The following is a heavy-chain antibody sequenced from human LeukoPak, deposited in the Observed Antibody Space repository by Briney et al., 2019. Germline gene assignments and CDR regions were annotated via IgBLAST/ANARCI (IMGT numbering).Heavy chain of an antibody. J-gene: IGHJ6*03. V-gene: IGHV4-39*01. D-gene: IGHD3-3*01. CDR2: IFYTEST. Sequence: SETLSLTCTVSGGSINSADYYWGWIRQPPGKGLEWIGSIFYTESTHYSPSLKSRVTMSVDTSKNQFSLKLSSVTAADTAVYYCARAPGGGDFWSGYYTYYYYYMDVWGKGTTVTVSS. CDR3: ARAPGGGDFWSGYYTYYYYYMDV. CDR1: GGSINSADYY.